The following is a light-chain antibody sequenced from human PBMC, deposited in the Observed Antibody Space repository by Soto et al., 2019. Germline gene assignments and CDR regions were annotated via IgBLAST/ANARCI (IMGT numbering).Light chain of an antibody. CDR2: DAY. V-gene: IGKV1-13*02. J-gene: IGKJ4*01. CDR3: QQFNSFPLT. CDR1: QGIGSA. Sequence: AVQLTQSPSSLSASVGDRVTISCRASQGIGSALAWYQQNPGKAPKVLIYDAYSLESGVPSRFSGSGSGTDFTLTISRLQPEDFASYYCQQFNSFPLTFGEGTKG.